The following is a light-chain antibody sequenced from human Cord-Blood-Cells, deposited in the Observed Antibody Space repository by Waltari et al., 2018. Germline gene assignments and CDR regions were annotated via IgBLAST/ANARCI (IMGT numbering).Light chain of an antibody. V-gene: IGKV3-11*01. CDR3: QQRSNWPLT. Sequence: EIVLTQSPATLSLSPGERVTLSCRASQSVSSYLAWYQQKPGQAPRLRTYDASNRATGIPPRFRGSGSGTDFTLTISSLGPEDFAVYYCQQRSNWPLTFGGGTKVEIK. J-gene: IGKJ4*01. CDR2: DAS. CDR1: QSVSSY.